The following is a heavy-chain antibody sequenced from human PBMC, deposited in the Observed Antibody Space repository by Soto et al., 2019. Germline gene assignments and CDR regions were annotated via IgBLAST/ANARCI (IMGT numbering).Heavy chain of an antibody. Sequence: ASVKVSCKASGYTFTSYDINWVLQSTGQVLEWMGWMNPNSGNTGYAQKFQGRFTMTRNTSISTAYMELSSLRSEDTAVYYCARARGTHYGLDVWGQGTTVTVSS. CDR2: MNPNSGNT. CDR3: ARARGTHYGLDV. J-gene: IGHJ6*02. V-gene: IGHV1-8*01. D-gene: IGHD3-16*01. CDR1: GYTFTSYD.